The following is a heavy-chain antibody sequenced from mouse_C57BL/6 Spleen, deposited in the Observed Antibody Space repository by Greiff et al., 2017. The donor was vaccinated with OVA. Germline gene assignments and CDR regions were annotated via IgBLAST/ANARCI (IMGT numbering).Heavy chain of an antibody. CDR2: INPNYGTT. CDR1: GYSFTDYN. D-gene: IGHD1-1*01. J-gene: IGHJ4*01. Sequence: VQLKQSGPELVKPGASVKISCKASGYSFTDYNMNWVKQSNGKSLEWIGVINPNYGTTSYNQKFKGKATLPVDQSSSTAYMQLNSLTSEDSAVYYCARGIITTVVDAMDYWGQGTSVTVSS. CDR3: ARGIITTVVDAMDY. V-gene: IGHV1-39*01.